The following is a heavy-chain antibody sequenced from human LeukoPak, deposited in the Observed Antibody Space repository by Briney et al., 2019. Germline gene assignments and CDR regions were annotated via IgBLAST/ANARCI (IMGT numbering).Heavy chain of an antibody. CDR3: AKGSRYYYDSSGRHYYYYYMDV. D-gene: IGHD3-22*01. CDR1: GFTFSSYE. V-gene: IGHV3-48*03. CDR2: ISSSGSTI. J-gene: IGHJ6*03. Sequence: GGSLRLSCAASGFTFSSYEMNWVRQAPGKGLEWVSYISSSGSTIYYADSVKGRFTISRDNSKNTLYLQMNSLRAEDTAVYYCAKGSRYYYDSSGRHYYYYYMDVWGKGTTVTISS.